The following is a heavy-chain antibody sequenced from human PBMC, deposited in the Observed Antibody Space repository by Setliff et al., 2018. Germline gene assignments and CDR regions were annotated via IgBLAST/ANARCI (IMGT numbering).Heavy chain of an antibody. CDR1: GFTFRSYA. V-gene: IGHV3-23*01. CDR3: AKDSSYSMIVVVIPFDC. CDR2: VSGSGGST. D-gene: IGHD3-22*01. Sequence: LRLSCAASGFTFRSYAMSWVRQAPGKGLEWVSGVSGSGGSTYYTDSVKGRFTISRDNSKNTLYLQMNSLRAEDTAVYYCAKDSSYSMIVVVIPFDCWGQGTLVTVSS. J-gene: IGHJ4*02.